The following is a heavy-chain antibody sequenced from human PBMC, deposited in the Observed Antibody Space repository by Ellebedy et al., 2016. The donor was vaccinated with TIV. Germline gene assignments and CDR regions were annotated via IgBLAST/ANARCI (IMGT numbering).Heavy chain of an antibody. CDR2: IHYSGST. CDR3: ARVVAGPHWHFDL. J-gene: IGHJ2*01. Sequence: MPGGSLRLSCTVSGGSISSNYWSWIRQPPGKGLEWIGNIHYSGSTDYNPSLKSRVTISVDTSKNQVSLKVNSVTAADTAVYYCARVVAGPHWHFDLWGRGTLVVVSS. CDR1: GGSISSNY. V-gene: IGHV4-59*01. D-gene: IGHD6-19*01.